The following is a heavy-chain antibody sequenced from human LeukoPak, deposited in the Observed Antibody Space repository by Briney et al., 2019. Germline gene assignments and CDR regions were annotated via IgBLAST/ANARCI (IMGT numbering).Heavy chain of an antibody. D-gene: IGHD6-19*01. J-gene: IGHJ2*01. CDR1: GGTFSSYA. Sequence: SVKVSCKASGGTFSSYAISWVRQAPGQGLEWMGGIIPIFGTANYAQKFQGRVTITTDESTSTAYTELSSLRSEDTAVYYCARDRGSGWYGALWYFDLWGRGTLVTVSS. CDR2: IIPIFGTA. V-gene: IGHV1-69*05. CDR3: ARDRGSGWYGALWYFDL.